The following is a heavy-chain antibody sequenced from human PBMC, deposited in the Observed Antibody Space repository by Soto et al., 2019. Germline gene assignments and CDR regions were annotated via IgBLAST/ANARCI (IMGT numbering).Heavy chain of an antibody. CDR3: ASGAAGTY. J-gene: IGHJ4*02. D-gene: IGHD1-1*01. Sequence: PGGSLRLSCAASGFTFRSFSMTWVRQAPGKGLEWVANIKQDGSEKYYVDSVKGRFTISRGNAKNSLYLQMNSLRVEDTAVYYCASGAAGTYWGQGTLVTVSS. CDR2: IKQDGSEK. V-gene: IGHV3-7*01. CDR1: GFTFRSFS.